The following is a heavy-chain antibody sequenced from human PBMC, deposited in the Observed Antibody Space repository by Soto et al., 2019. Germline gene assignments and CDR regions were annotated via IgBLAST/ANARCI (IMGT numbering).Heavy chain of an antibody. Sequence: SQTLSLTCAISDDSVSTNSAACYWIRQSPSRGLEWLGRTYYRSKWYNYYAVSVEGRITINPDTSKNQFSLQLISVTPDDTAVYYCARDHKWVLDYWGQGTLVTVSS. CDR3: ARDHKWVLDY. J-gene: IGHJ4*02. D-gene: IGHD5-12*01. CDR2: TYYRSKWYN. V-gene: IGHV6-1*01. CDR1: DDSVSTNSAA.